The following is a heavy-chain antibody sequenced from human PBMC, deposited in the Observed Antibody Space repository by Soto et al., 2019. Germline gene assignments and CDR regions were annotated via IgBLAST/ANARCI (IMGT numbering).Heavy chain of an antibody. CDR1: GGSISSSSYY. CDR3: ARHDYGIGYYHGMDV. D-gene: IGHD3-10*01. J-gene: IGHJ6*02. CDR2: IYYSGST. V-gene: IGHV4-39*07. Sequence: SETLSLTCTVSGGSISSSSYYLGWIRQPPGKGLEWIGSIYYSGSTNYNPSLKSRLTISVGTLNNQFSLRLTSVTAADTAVYYCARHDYGIGYYHGMDVWGQGTTVTVSS.